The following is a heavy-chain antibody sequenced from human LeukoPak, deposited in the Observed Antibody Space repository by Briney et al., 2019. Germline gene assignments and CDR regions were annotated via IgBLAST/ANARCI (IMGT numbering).Heavy chain of an antibody. J-gene: IGHJ5*02. CDR3: ADLYDFWSPNART. Sequence: PSETLSLTCTVSGGYVSSSSYYWGWIRQPPGKGLEWIGNIYYNGRNSYNPSVKSRVTISVDRSKNQFSLKLTSVTAADTAVYYCADLYDFWSPNARTWGQGTLVTVSS. D-gene: IGHD3-3*01. CDR2: IYYNGRN. V-gene: IGHV4-39*01. CDR1: GGYVSSSSYY.